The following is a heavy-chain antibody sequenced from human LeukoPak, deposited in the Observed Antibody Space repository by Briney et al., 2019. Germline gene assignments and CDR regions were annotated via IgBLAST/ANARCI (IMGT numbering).Heavy chain of an antibody. V-gene: IGHV3-23*01. D-gene: IGHD2-15*01. J-gene: IGHJ6*02. Sequence: EGSLRLSCAASGFTFSSYAMSWVRQAPGKGLEWVSAISGSGGSTYYADSVKGRFTISRDNSKNTLYLQMNSVRTVDTALYSCAKVIGDIVVVVAATPLFYYYYGMDVWGQGTTVTVSS. CDR3: AKVIGDIVVVVAATPLFYYYYGMDV. CDR1: GFTFSSYA. CDR2: ISGSGGST.